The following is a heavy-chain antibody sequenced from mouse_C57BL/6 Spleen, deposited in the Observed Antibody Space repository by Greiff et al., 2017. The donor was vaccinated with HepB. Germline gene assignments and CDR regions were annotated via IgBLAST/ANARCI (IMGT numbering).Heavy chain of an antibody. V-gene: IGHV1-69*01. CDR3: ARVPDSNYYFDY. Sequence: VQLQQPGAELVMPGASVKLSCKASGYTFTSYWMHWVKQRPGQGLEWIGEIDPSDSYTNYNQKFKGKSTLTVDKSSSTAYMQLSSLTSEDSAVYYCARVPDSNYYFDYWGQGTTLTVSS. CDR2: IDPSDSYT. D-gene: IGHD2-5*01. J-gene: IGHJ2*01. CDR1: GYTFTSYW.